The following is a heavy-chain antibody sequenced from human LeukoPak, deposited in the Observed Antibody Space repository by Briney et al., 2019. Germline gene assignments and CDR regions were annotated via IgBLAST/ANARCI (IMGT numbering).Heavy chain of an antibody. Sequence: GGSLRLSCAASGFTFSSYGMHWVRQAPGKGREWVAGIWYDGSNKYYADSVTGRFTTSRDNSKNTLYLQMNSLRAEDTAVYYCARDGYCSGGSCYSAPYYFDYWGQGTLVTVSS. D-gene: IGHD2-15*01. V-gene: IGHV3-33*01. CDR2: IWYDGSNK. CDR3: ARDGYCSGGSCYSAPYYFDY. J-gene: IGHJ4*02. CDR1: GFTFSSYG.